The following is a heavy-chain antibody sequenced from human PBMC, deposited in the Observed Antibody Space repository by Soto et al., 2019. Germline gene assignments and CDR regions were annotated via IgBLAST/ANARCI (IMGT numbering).Heavy chain of an antibody. D-gene: IGHD3-3*02. CDR2: INPSGGGT. Sequence: DSVQVSCKASGYNFIGQYIHWVRQAPGQGLEWMGIINPSGGGTTYAQKFQGRVVMTSDASTSTVYVELSSLTSEDTAIYFCARLLGGHNTQHFWLGAFDEWGQGTMGT. CDR1: GYNFIGQY. J-gene: IGHJ4*02. CDR3: ARLLGGHNTQHFWLGAFDE. V-gene: IGHV1-46*01.